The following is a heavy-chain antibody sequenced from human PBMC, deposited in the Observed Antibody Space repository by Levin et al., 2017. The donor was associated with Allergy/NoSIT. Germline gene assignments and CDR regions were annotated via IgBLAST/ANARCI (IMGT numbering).Heavy chain of an antibody. D-gene: IGHD1-1*01. CDR2: IYPGDSDT. CDR1: GYSFTSYW. J-gene: IGHJ6*03. V-gene: IGHV5-51*01. CDR3: ARRGTRDYYYYMDV. Sequence: GESLKISCQGSGYSFTSYWIGWVRQMPGKGLEWMGIIYPGDSDTRYSPSFQGQVTISADKYISTASLQWSSLKASDTAIYYCARRGTRDYYYYMDVWGKGTTVTVSS.